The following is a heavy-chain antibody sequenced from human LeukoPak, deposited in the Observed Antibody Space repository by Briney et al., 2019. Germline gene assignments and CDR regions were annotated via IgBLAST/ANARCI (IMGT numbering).Heavy chain of an antibody. J-gene: IGHJ4*02. Sequence: SQTLSLTCAISGDSVSRNSVAWNWIRQSPSRGLEWLGRTYYRSKWYNDSAVSVKSRITINPDTSKNQFSLQLNSVTPEDTAVYYCAREIRGGSYSQIDYWGQGTLVTVSS. CDR1: GDSVSRNSVA. CDR3: AREIRGGSYSQIDY. V-gene: IGHV6-1*01. CDR2: TYYRSKWYN. D-gene: IGHD1-26*01.